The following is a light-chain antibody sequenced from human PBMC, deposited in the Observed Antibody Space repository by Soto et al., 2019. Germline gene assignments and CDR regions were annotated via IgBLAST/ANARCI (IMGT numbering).Light chain of an antibody. Sequence: EIVLTQSPGTLSLSPGERATLSCRASQSVNTKYLAWYQQKPGQAPRLLISGVSSRATGIPDRFSGSGSGTDFILTISRVEPEDFEAYYCQQFGTSSLVTFGPGTKADIK. J-gene: IGKJ3*01. CDR1: QSVNTKY. CDR3: QQFGTSSLVT. V-gene: IGKV3-20*01. CDR2: GVS.